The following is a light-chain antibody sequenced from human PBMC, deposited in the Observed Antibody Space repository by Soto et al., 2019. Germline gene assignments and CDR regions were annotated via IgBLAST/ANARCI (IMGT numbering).Light chain of an antibody. CDR1: SSDVGSYTL. CDR2: EGS. V-gene: IGLV2-23*01. J-gene: IGLJ3*02. Sequence: QSALTQPASVSGSPGQSITISCTGTSSDVGSYTLVSWYQQHPGEAPKLIIYEGSKRPSGVSNRFSGSKSVNTASLTISGLRAEDEADYYCAAWDDSLSGLWVFGGGTKLTVL. CDR3: AAWDDSLSGLWV.